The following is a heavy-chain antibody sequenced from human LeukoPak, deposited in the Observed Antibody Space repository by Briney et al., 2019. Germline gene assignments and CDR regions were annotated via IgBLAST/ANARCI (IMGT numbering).Heavy chain of an antibody. J-gene: IGHJ2*01. CDR2: ISSSSSYI. V-gene: IGHV3-21*01. D-gene: IGHD4-23*01. Sequence: PGGSLRLSCAASGFTFSSYSMNWVRQAPGKGLEWVSSISSSSSYIYYADSVKGRFTISRDNAKNSLYLQMNRLRAEDTAVYYCASTLMGGNSVWYFDLWGRGTLVTVSS. CDR1: GFTFSSYS. CDR3: ASTLMGGNSVWYFDL.